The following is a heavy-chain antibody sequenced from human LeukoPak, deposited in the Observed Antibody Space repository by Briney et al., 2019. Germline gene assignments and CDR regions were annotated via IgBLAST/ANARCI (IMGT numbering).Heavy chain of an antibody. CDR1: GFTFSSYD. Sequence: GGSLRLSCAASGFTFSSYDMSWVRQAPGKGLEWVSTISGSADSTNFADSVKGRFTISRDNSKNTLYLQMNSLRAEDTALYYCARDKSSGYYYFDYWGQGTLVTVSS. CDR2: ISGSADST. D-gene: IGHD3-22*01. V-gene: IGHV3-23*01. CDR3: ARDKSSGYYYFDY. J-gene: IGHJ4*02.